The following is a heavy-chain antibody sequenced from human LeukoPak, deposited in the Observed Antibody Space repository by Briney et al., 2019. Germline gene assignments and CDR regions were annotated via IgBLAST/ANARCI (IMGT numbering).Heavy chain of an antibody. D-gene: IGHD3-10*01. CDR1: GFTVSSNY. V-gene: IGHV3-53*01. J-gene: IGHJ6*03. CDR3: ASGSGSYRTPYYYMDV. Sequence: PGGSLRLSCAASGFTVSSNYMSWVRQAPGKGLEWVSVIYSSGSTYYADSVKGRFTISRDNSKNTLYLQMNSLRAEDTAVYYCASGSGSYRTPYYYMDVWGTGTTVTVSS. CDR2: IYSSGST.